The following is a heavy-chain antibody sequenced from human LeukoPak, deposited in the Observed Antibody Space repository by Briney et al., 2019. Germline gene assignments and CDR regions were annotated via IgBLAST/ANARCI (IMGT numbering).Heavy chain of an antibody. J-gene: IGHJ5*02. CDR1: GGSISSYY. V-gene: IGHV4-59*01. CDR3: AREGYYGSGTYYP. D-gene: IGHD3-10*01. Sequence: PSETLSLTCTVSGGSISSYYWSWIRQPPGKGLEWIGWIHYSGNTNYNPSLKSRVTISVDTSKNQFSLKLSSVATADTAVYYCAREGYYGSGTYYPWGQGTLVTVSS. CDR2: IHYSGNT.